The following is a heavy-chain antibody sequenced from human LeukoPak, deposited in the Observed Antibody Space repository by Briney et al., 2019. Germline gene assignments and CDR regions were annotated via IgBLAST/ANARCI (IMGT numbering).Heavy chain of an antibody. CDR3: DKGRAEDNYYYYMDV. J-gene: IGHJ6*03. Sequence: PGGSLTLSCAASGFTFSTYSMSWVRQTPEKGLEWVSVINDNGDTTFYADSVRGRFTISRDNSKNTLYLQMNSLRAEDTAVYYCDKGRAEDNYYYYMDVWGKGTTVTVSS. CDR2: INDNGDTT. V-gene: IGHV3-23*01. CDR1: GFTFSTYS. D-gene: IGHD1-14*01.